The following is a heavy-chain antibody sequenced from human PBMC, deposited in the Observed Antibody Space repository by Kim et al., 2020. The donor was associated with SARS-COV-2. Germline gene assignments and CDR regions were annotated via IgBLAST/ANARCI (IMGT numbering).Heavy chain of an antibody. Sequence: GRSLRLSCAASGFTFSSYGMHWVRQAPGKGLEWVAVIWYDGSNKYYADSVKGRFTISRDNSKNTLYLQMNSLRAEDTAVYYCARDAKDSSAEEYFQHWGQGTLVTVSS. V-gene: IGHV3-33*01. J-gene: IGHJ1*01. CDR2: IWYDGSNK. CDR3: ARDAKDSSAEEYFQH. D-gene: IGHD3-22*01. CDR1: GFTFSSYG.